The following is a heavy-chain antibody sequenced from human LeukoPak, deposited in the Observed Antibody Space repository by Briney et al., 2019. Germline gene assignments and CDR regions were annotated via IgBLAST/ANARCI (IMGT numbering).Heavy chain of an antibody. CDR3: ARHGTPGTNLNWFDP. D-gene: IGHD1-1*01. J-gene: IGHJ5*02. CDR1: GGSISSFY. CDR2: ISYSGST. Sequence: PSETLSLTCTVSGGSISSFYWSWIRQPPGKGLEWIGYISYSGSTNYNPSLKSRVTISVDTSKSQFSLRLSSVTAADTAMYYCARHGTPGTNLNWFDPWGQGTLVTVSS. V-gene: IGHV4-59*01.